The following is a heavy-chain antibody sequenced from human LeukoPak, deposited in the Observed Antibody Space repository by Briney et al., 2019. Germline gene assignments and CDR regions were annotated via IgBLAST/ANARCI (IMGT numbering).Heavy chain of an antibody. D-gene: IGHD3-9*01. V-gene: IGHV3-66*01. J-gene: IGHJ4*02. CDR1: GFTPSSNY. CDR3: ARDKDGYYDILTGYYRGPFEY. Sequence: GGSLRLSCAASGFTPSSNYMSWVRQAPSKELERVSVIYSGGSTDYADSVKGRFTISRDNAKHSLYLQMNSLRAEDTAVYYCARDKDGYYDILTGYYRGPFEYWGQGTLVTVSS. CDR2: IYSGGST.